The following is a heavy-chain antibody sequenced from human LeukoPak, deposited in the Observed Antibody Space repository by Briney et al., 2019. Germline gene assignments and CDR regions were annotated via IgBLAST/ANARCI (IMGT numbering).Heavy chain of an antibody. CDR1: GFTVSSNS. Sequence: GGSLRLSCTVSGFTVSSNSMSWVRQAPGKGLEWVSFIYSGGNTHYSDSVKGRFTISRDNSKNTLYLQMNSLRAEDTAVYYCARDRRDNWFDPWGQGTLVTVSS. CDR3: ARDRRDNWFDP. V-gene: IGHV3-53*01. J-gene: IGHJ5*02. CDR2: IYSGGNT.